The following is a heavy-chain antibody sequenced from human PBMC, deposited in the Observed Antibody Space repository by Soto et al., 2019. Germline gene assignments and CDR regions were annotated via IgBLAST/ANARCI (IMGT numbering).Heavy chain of an antibody. V-gene: IGHV4-4*07. J-gene: IGHJ5*02. Sequence: SETLSLTCTVSGASISGFYWSWIRKSAGKGLEWIGRIYATGTTDYNPSLKSRVMMSVDTSKKQFSLKLRSVTAADTAVYYCVRDGTKTLRDWFDPWGQGSSGTVSS. CDR1: GASISGFY. D-gene: IGHD1-1*01. CDR2: IYATGTT. CDR3: VRDGTKTLRDWFDP.